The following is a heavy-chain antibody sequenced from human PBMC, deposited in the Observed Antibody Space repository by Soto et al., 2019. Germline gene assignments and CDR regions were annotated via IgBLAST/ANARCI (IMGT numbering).Heavy chain of an antibody. CDR2: IYYSGRT. D-gene: IGHD3-10*01. CDR3: ARHGYIRVRGVIITTHHWFDP. J-gene: IGHJ5*02. CDR1: GGSISSSSYY. Sequence: QLQLQESGPGLVKPSETLSLTCTVSGGSISSSSYYWGWIRQPPGKGLEWIGSIYYSGRTYYNPSLKSRVTISVDTSKNQFSLKLSSVTAADTAVYYCARHGYIRVRGVIITTHHWFDPWGQGTLVTVSS. V-gene: IGHV4-39*01.